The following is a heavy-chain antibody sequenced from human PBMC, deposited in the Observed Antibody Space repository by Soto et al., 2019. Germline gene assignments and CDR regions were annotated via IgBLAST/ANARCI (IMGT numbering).Heavy chain of an antibody. CDR1: GGSISSYY. V-gene: IGHV4-59*01. J-gene: IGHJ4*02. Sequence: SETLSLTCTVSGGSISSYYWSWIRQPPGKGLEWIGYIYCSGNTNYNPSLKSRVTISVDTSKNQFSLKLSSVTAADTAVYYCARRVKYGSGRRPAYYFDYWGQGTLVTVSS. CDR2: IYCSGNT. CDR3: ARRVKYGSGRRPAYYFDY. D-gene: IGHD3-10*01.